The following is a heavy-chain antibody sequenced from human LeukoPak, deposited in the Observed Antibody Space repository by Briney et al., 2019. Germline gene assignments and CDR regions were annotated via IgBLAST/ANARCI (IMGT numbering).Heavy chain of an antibody. D-gene: IGHD3-10*01. J-gene: IGHJ4*02. CDR3: AREWGPGSSWYFDF. CDR1: GYTFTSYY. V-gene: IGHV1-46*01. CDR2: INSGDGGT. Sequence: GASVKVSCKASGYTFTSYYIHWVRQAPGQGLEWMGAINSGDGGTTFPQKFQGRVTLTRDTSTSTLYMELSSLRSEDTAIYYCAREWGPGSSWYFDFWGQGTLVTVSS.